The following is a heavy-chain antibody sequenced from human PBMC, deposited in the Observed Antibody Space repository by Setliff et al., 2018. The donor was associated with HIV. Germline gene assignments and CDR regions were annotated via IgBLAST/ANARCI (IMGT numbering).Heavy chain of an antibody. CDR1: GFIFTDYQ. D-gene: IGHD3-3*01. J-gene: IGHJ4*02. V-gene: IGHV1-2*06. CDR3: AREPTGDFWSGYSSRGLDY. Sequence: ASVKVSCKASGFIFTDYQIHWVRQAPGQGLEWMGRFNPNSGVTSSPQKFQGRVTMTRDTSINTAYMELSSLTSDDTAFYYCAREPTGDFWSGYSSRGLDYWGRGALVTVSS. CDR2: FNPNSGVT.